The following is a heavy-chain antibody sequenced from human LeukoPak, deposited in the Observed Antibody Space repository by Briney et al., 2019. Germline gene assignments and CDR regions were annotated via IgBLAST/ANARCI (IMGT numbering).Heavy chain of an antibody. CDR1: GYTFTSYD. D-gene: IGHD6-6*01. J-gene: IGHJ6*03. CDR3: ARALRAAARPPREKNYYYYMDV. Sequence: ASVKVSCKASGYTFTSYDINWVRQATGQGLEWMGWMNPNSGNTGYAQKFQGRVTMTRNTSISTAYMELSSLRSEDTAVYYCARALRAAARPPREKNYYYYMDVWGKGTTVTVSS. V-gene: IGHV1-8*01. CDR2: MNPNSGNT.